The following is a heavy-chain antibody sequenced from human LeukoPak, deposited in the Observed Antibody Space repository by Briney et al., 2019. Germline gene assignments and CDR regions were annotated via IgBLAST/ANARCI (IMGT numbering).Heavy chain of an antibody. CDR3: AREMATIDDY. V-gene: IGHV3-23*01. D-gene: IGHD5-24*01. CDR2: ISGSGGTT. J-gene: IGHJ4*02. CDR1: GFTFSSYA. Sequence: GGSLRLSCAASGFTFSSYAMSWVRQAPGKGLEWVSAISGSGGTTYYADSVKGRFTISRDNAKNSLYLQMNSLSAEDTAVYYCAREMATIDDYWGQGTLVTVSS.